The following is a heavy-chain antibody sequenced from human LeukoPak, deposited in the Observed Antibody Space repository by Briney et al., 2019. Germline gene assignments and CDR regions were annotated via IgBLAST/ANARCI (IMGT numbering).Heavy chain of an antibody. Sequence: PSETLSLTCAVYGGSFSGYYWSWIRQPPGKGLEWIGEINHSGSTNYNPSLKSRVTISVDTSKNQFSLKLSSVTAADTAVYYCARGSGYYGSVSYRGRYFGYWGQGTLVTVSS. D-gene: IGHD3-10*01. CDR2: INHSGST. CDR3: ARGSGYYGSVSYRGRYFGY. J-gene: IGHJ4*02. V-gene: IGHV4-34*01. CDR1: GGSFSGYY.